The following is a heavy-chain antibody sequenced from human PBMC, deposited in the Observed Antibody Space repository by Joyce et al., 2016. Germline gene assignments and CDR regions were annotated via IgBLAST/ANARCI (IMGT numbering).Heavy chain of an antibody. CDR3: ARVGLTTLFGAFDI. D-gene: IGHD4-17*01. V-gene: IGHV4-30-4*01. J-gene: IGHJ3*02. CDR1: GGSIRRGAYY. Sequence: QVQLQASGPGLVKPSQTLSLACTVSGGSIRRGAYYWSWLRQPPGKGLEWIGYIYYSGTTYYNPSLKSRVTISVDTSKNQFSLNLNSVTAADTAVYYCARVGLTTLFGAFDIWGQRTMVTVSS. CDR2: IYYSGTT.